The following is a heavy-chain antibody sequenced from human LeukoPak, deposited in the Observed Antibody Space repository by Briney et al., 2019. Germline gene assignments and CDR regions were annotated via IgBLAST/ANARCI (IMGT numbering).Heavy chain of an antibody. J-gene: IGHJ5*02. CDR3: ASARSTTWWKHVSIWFDP. V-gene: IGHV3-7*01. CDR1: GFTFSTYW. D-gene: IGHD2-15*01. Sequence: GGSLRLSCAASGFTFSTYWMSWVRQAPGKGLEWVANIRQDGSEQYYGDSVKGRFTISRDNARSSVYLQMTSLRADDTAVYYCASARSTTWWKHVSIWFDPWGQGTLVTVSS. CDR2: IRQDGSEQ.